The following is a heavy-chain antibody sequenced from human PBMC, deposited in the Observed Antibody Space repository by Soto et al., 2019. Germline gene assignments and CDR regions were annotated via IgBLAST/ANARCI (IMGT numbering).Heavy chain of an antibody. D-gene: IGHD6-19*01. CDR1: GFTFSSYA. J-gene: IGHJ4*02. Sequence: EVQLLESGGDLVQPGGSLRLSCAASGFTFSSYAMSWVRQAPGKGLEWVSTISGSGDDTYYTDSVKGRFTISRDNSKNTLYVHMNSLRAEDTAVYYCARDQPTYRSSYFDYCGQGTLVTVSS. V-gene: IGHV3-23*01. CDR3: ARDQPTYRSSYFDY. CDR2: ISGSGDDT.